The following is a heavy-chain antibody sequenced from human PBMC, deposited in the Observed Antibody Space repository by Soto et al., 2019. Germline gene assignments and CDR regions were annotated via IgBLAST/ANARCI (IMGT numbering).Heavy chain of an antibody. D-gene: IGHD2-21*02. CDR3: ARDLSGYGGNSGLDY. CDR2: IIHILGIA. Sequence: GASVKVSCKASGGTFSSYTISWVRQAPGQGLEWMERIIHILGIANYAQKFQGRVTITADKSTSTAYMELSSLRSEDTAVYYCARDLSGYGGNSGLDYCGQGTLVTVSS. V-gene: IGHV1-69*04. CDR1: GGTFSSYT. J-gene: IGHJ4*02.